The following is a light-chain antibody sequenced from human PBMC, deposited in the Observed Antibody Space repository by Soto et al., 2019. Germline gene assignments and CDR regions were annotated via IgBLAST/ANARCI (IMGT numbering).Light chain of an antibody. J-gene: IGLJ2*01. CDR3: CSYAGSYSREGV. CDR2: DVS. Sequence: QSVLTQPRSVSGSPGQSVTISCTGTSTDVGGNNYVSWYQQYPGKAPKLMIYDVSKRPSGVPDRFSGSKSDNTASLTISGLQAEDEADYYCCSYAGSYSREGVFGGGTKVTVL. V-gene: IGLV2-11*01. CDR1: STDVGGNNY.